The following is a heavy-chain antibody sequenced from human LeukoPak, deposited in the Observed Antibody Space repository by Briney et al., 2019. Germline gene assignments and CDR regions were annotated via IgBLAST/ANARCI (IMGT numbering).Heavy chain of an antibody. V-gene: IGHV3-9*01. CDR3: ARVYYDSSGYWGPFDY. D-gene: IGHD3-22*01. CDR2: ISWNSGSI. J-gene: IGHJ4*02. Sequence: SGGSLRLSCTASGFTFDDYGMHWVRQTPGKGLEWVSSISWNSGSIAYADSVKGRFTISRDNAKNSLYLQMNSLRAEDTAVYYCARVYYDSSGYWGPFDYWGQGTLVTVSS. CDR1: GFTFDDYG.